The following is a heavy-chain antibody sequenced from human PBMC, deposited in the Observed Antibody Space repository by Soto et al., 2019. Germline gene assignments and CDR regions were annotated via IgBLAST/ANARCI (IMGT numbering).Heavy chain of an antibody. CDR2: IIPILGET. V-gene: IGHV1-69*08. J-gene: IGHJ6*02. CDR3: ARGLGGRMDA. CDR1: GTIFSSYT. D-gene: IGHD3-16*01. Sequence: QVQLVQSGAEVKKPGSSVRVSCKASGTIFSSYTISWVRQAPGQGLEWMGRIIPILGETNSAQKFQGRVTLTADKSTNTAYMELNSLRLEDTALYYCARGLGGRMDAWGQGTTVTVYS.